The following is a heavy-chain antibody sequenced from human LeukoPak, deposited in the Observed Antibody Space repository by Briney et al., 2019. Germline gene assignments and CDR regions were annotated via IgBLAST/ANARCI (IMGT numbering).Heavy chain of an antibody. CDR1: GYPFSNYF. V-gene: IGHV1-46*01. J-gene: IGHJ5*02. CDR3: ARERAGPTNNWFDT. D-gene: IGHD5-12*01. Sequence: GASVKVSCKASGYPFSNYFIHWVRQAPGQGLEWMGIINPTSGSTNYAQKFQDRVFMTSDTSTKTVFMELNSLTFGDTAVYYCARERAGPTNNWFDTWGQGTLVTVSS. CDR2: INPTSGST.